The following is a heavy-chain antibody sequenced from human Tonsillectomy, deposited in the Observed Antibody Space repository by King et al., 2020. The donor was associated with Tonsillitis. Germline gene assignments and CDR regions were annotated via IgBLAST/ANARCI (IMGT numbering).Heavy chain of an antibody. D-gene: IGHD2-8*01. CDR2: ICYSDST. Sequence: VQLQESGPGLVKPSETLSLTCTVSGGSISTYYWSWIRHTPGKGLGWIGYICYSDSTNYNPSLNSRVTISLDTSNNQFSLKLGSVTAADTAVYYCARVAGTYGGFGQLYFDYWGQGTLVTVSS. CDR1: GGSISTYY. J-gene: IGHJ4*02. V-gene: IGHV4-59*01. CDR3: ARVAGTYGGFGQLYFDY.